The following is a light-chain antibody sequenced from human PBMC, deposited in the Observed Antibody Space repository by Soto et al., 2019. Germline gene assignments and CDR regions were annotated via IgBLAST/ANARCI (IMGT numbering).Light chain of an antibody. J-gene: IGKJ1*01. CDR1: QSVSSN. Sequence: EIVMTQSPATLSVSPGERSTLSCRASQSVSSNLAWYQQKPGQAPRLLTYGAYTRATGIPARFSGSGSGTELTLTISSLQSEDFAVYYCQQXNNWPPWTCGQGTKVDIK. CDR3: QQXNNWPPWT. V-gene: IGKV3-15*01. CDR2: GAY.